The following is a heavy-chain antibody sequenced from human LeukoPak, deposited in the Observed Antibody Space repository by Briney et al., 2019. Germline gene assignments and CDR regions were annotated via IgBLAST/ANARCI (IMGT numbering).Heavy chain of an antibody. CDR1: GGSISSYY. CDR3: ASLTMGDSSGYYDY. Sequence: PSETLSLTCTVSGGSISSYYWSWIRQPPGKGLEWIGYIYYSGSTNYNPSLKSRVTISVDTSKNQFSLKLSFVTAADTAVYYCASLTMGDSSGYYDYWGQGTLVTVSS. J-gene: IGHJ4*02. D-gene: IGHD3-22*01. CDR2: IYYSGST. V-gene: IGHV4-59*01.